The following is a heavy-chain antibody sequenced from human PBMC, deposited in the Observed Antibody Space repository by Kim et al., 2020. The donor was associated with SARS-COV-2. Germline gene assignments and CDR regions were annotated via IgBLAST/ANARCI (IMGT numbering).Heavy chain of an antibody. D-gene: IGHD4-17*01. Sequence: GGSLRLSCAASGFTFSTYWMTWVRQAPGKGLEWVANINQGGTEKYYVDSVKGRFTISRDNAKNSLCLDVNSLRVEDTAVYYCARTHYGDYVWGQGTLVTVSS. V-gene: IGHV3-7*01. J-gene: IGHJ4*02. CDR1: GFTFSTYW. CDR3: ARTHYGDYV. CDR2: INQGGTEK.